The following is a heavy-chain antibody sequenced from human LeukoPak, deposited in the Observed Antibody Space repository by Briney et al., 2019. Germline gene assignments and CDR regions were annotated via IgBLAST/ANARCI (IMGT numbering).Heavy chain of an antibody. CDR1: GYSFTSHW. J-gene: IGHJ4*02. CDR3: ARLGGPHSPFDN. CDR2: IYPGDSDT. D-gene: IGHD2-15*01. Sequence: GGSLKISCKGSGYSFTSHWIGWVRQMPGKGLEWMGIIYPGDSDTRYSPSFQGQVTISADKSISTAYLQWSSLKASDTGIYFCARLGGPHSPFDNWGQGTRVIVSS. V-gene: IGHV5-51*01.